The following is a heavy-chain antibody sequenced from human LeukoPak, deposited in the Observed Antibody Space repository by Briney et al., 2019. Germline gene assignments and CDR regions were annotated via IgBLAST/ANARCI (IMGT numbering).Heavy chain of an antibody. V-gene: IGHV5-51*01. J-gene: IGHJ3*02. D-gene: IGHD3-3*01. CDR2: IYPGDSDT. Sequence: GESLKISCKGPGYSFTSYWIGWVRQMTGKGLEWMGIIYPGDSDTRYSPSFQGQVTISADKSISTAYLQWSSLKASDTAMYYCARPPSSYYDQSPHHDAFDIWGQGTMVTVSS. CDR1: GYSFTSYW. CDR3: ARPPSSYYDQSPHHDAFDI.